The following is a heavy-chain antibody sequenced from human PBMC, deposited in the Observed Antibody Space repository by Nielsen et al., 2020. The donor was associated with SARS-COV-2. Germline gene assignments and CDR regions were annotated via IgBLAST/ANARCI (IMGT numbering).Heavy chain of an antibody. J-gene: IGHJ6*02. D-gene: IGHD3-10*01. CDR3: ARENSGPGGTASYGMDL. CDR2: IDTNIGKP. Sequence: ASVKVSCKVSGYSFSRYPMNWVRQAPGQGLEWMGWIDTNIGKPTPAQGFTGRFVFSSDTSVSTASLQISTLRDEDTAVYYCARENSGPGGTASYGMDLWGQGTTVTVSS. V-gene: IGHV7-4-1*02. CDR1: GYSFSRYP.